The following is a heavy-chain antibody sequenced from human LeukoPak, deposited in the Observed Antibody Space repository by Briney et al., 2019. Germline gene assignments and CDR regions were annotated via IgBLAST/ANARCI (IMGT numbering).Heavy chain of an antibody. V-gene: IGHV4-34*01. Sequence: SETLSLTCCVYGGSFIGYYWSWIRQPPGKGLEWIVELNHSESTNYNPSLKSRVTISVDTSKNQFSLKLSSVTAADTAVYYCAREQKNWNDVGFWFDPWGQGTLVTVSS. D-gene: IGHD1-1*01. CDR2: LNHSEST. J-gene: IGHJ5*02. CDR3: AREQKNWNDVGFWFDP. CDR1: GGSFIGYY.